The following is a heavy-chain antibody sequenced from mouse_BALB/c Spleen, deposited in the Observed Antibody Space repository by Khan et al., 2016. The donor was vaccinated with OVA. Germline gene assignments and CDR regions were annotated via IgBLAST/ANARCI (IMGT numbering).Heavy chain of an antibody. D-gene: IGHD1-1*02. Sequence: QVQLQQSGAELVRPGVSLKISCKGSGYTFTDYAMHWVKQSHAKSLEWIGVISSYSGVLDYNQKFKGKATMTVDRSSSTAYLELARLTSEDSAIYYCARGGKFAYWGQGTLVTVS. J-gene: IGHJ3*01. CDR3: ARGGKFAY. CDR1: GYTFTDYA. CDR2: ISSYSGVL. V-gene: IGHV1S137*01.